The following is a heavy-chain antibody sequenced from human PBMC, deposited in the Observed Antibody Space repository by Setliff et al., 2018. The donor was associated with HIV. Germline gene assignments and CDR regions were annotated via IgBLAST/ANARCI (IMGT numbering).Heavy chain of an antibody. CDR1: GGSISSGSYY. D-gene: IGHD3-22*01. CDR3: ARETYYYDNPQYYYYYMDV. J-gene: IGHJ6*03. CDR2: IYTGGST. V-gene: IGHV4-61*02. Sequence: PSETLSLTCTVSGGSISSGSYYWSWIRQPAGKGLEWIGRIYTGGSTNYNPSLKSRVTISVDTSKNQFSLKLRSVTAADTAVYYCARETYYYDNPQYYYYYMDVWGKGTTVTVSS.